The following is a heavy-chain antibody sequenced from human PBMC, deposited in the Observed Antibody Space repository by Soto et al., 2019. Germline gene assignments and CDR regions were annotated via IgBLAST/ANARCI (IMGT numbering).Heavy chain of an antibody. D-gene: IGHD3-10*01. V-gene: IGHV1-3*01. CDR1: GYTFTSYA. CDR2: INAGNGNT. J-gene: IGHJ4*02. Sequence: GASVKVSCKASGYTFTSYAMHWVRQAPGQRLEWMGWINAGNGNTKYSQKFQGRVTITRDTSASTAYMELSSLRSEDTAVYYCARDGTMVRVSLDYWGQGTLVTVSS. CDR3: ARDGTMVRVSLDY.